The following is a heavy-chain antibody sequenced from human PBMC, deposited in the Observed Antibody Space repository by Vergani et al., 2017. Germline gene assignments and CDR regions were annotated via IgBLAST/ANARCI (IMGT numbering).Heavy chain of an antibody. Sequence: QVQLLQSGAEVKKPGSSVKVSCKASGGTFSSYAISWVRQAPGQGLEWMGRIIPIFGTANYAQKFQGRVTITADESTSTAYMELSSLRSEDTAVYYCAGDLAAAGTEYYYYYGMDVWGQGTTVTVSS. CDR2: IIPIFGTA. J-gene: IGHJ6*02. CDR1: GGTFSSYA. V-gene: IGHV1-69*13. D-gene: IGHD6-13*01. CDR3: AGDLAAAGTEYYYYYGMDV.